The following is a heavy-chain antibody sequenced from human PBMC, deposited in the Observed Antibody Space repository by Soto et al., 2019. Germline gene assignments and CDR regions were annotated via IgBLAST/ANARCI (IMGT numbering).Heavy chain of an antibody. CDR3: ARQHYGDYVDAFDI. Sequence: EVQLVESGGGLVQPGGSLRLSCAASGFTFSSYWMHWVRQAPGKGLVWVSCINSDGSSTSYADSVKGRFTISRDNAKNTLYLQMNSLRAEDTAVYYCARQHYGDYVDAFDIWGQGTMVTVSS. V-gene: IGHV3-74*01. J-gene: IGHJ3*02. CDR2: INSDGSST. D-gene: IGHD4-17*01. CDR1: GFTFSSYW.